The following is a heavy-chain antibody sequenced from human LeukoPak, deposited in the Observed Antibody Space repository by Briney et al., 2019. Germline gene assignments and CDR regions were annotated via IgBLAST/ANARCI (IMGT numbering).Heavy chain of an antibody. CDR1: GGSISSYY. CDR2: IYYSGST. CDR3: ARRPCSGGSCRMFDY. Sequence: SETLSLTCTVSGGSISSYYWSWIRQPPGKGLEWIGYIYYSGSTNYNPSLKSRVTISVDTSKNQFSLRLSSVTAADTAVYYCARRPCSGGSCRMFDYWGQGTLVTVSS. D-gene: IGHD2-15*01. J-gene: IGHJ4*02. V-gene: IGHV4-59*08.